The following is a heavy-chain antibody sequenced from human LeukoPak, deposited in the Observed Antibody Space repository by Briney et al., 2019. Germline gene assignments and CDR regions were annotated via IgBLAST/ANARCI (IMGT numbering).Heavy chain of an antibody. D-gene: IGHD6-6*01. V-gene: IGHV1-18*01. CDR3: ARGGGSSSYSSSAGRWFDP. CDR1: GYTFTSYG. J-gene: IGHJ5*02. Sequence: ASVKVSCKASGYTFTSYGISWVRQAPGQGLEWMGWISAYNGNTNHAQKFQGRVTMTRDTSISTAYMELSRLRSDDTAVYYCARGGGSSSYSSSAGRWFDPWGQGTLVTVSS. CDR2: ISAYNGNT.